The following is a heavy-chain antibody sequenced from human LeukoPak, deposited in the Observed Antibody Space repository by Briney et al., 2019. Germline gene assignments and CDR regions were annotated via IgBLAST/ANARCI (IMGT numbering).Heavy chain of an antibody. J-gene: IGHJ4*02. CDR2: TYYRSKWYN. CDR3: VRGGVEAPAAMGFDY. CDR1: GDSVSSNSGA. D-gene: IGHD2-2*01. Sequence: SQTLSLTCVISGDSVSSNSGAWNWIRQSPSRGLEWLGRTYYRSKWYNEYALSVKSRITINPDTTKNQSSLQLSSVTPEDTAVYYCVRGGVEAPAAMGFDYWGQGTLVTVSS. V-gene: IGHV6-1*01.